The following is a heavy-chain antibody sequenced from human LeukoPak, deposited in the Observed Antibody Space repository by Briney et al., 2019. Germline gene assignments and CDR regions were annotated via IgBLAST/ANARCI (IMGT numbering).Heavy chain of an antibody. D-gene: IGHD2-2*01. CDR3: ARGSRIGSQTYYFDY. CDR1: GYTFTNYA. Sequence: ASVTVSCKASGYTFTNYAMHWVRQAPGQRLEWMGWINVGNGNTKYSQKFQGRATITIDTSASTAYMELSSLRSEDTAVYYCARGSRIGSQTYYFDYWVQGTLVTVSS. J-gene: IGHJ4*02. V-gene: IGHV1-3*01. CDR2: INVGNGNT.